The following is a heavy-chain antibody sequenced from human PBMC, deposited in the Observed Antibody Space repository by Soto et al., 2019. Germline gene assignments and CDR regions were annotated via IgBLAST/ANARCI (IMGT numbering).Heavy chain of an antibody. D-gene: IGHD2-2*01. J-gene: IGHJ5*02. CDR3: ARVVGGYCSSTSCPNWFDP. CDR1: GYTFTSYG. V-gene: IGHV1-18*01. Sequence: GASVKVSCKASGYTFTSYGISWVRQAPGQRLDWMGWISAYNGNTNYAQKLQGRVTMTTDTSTSTAYMELRSLRSDDTAVYYCARVVGGYCSSTSCPNWFDPWGQGTLVTVSS. CDR2: ISAYNGNT.